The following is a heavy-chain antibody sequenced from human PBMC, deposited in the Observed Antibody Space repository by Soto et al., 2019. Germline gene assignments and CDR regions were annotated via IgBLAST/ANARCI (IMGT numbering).Heavy chain of an antibody. J-gene: IGHJ4*02. CDR3: ARDGSAWDFAY. CDR1: GYTFTTYF. CDR2: VRPSGGNT. Sequence: ASVKVSCKASGYTFTTYFIHWVRQAPGQGLEWMGIVRPSGGNTAYAQRFQGRLTMTRDTSTSTVYMELSSLRSDDTAVYYCARDGSAWDFAYWGQGTLVTVSS. V-gene: IGHV1-46*01. D-gene: IGHD6-19*01.